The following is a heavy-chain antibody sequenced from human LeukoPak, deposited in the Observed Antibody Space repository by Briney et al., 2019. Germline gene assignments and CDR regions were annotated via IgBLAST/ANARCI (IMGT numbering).Heavy chain of an antibody. D-gene: IGHD3-3*01. J-gene: IGHJ4*02. CDR3: AREGGFYRPLDY. CDR2: VHLDGRT. V-gene: IGHV4-4*02. Sequence: SGAPSLTCDQSGGSPSSTNWWTWARKPPGKGLEWIGEVHLDGRTNYNPSLKSRLIMTVDLPENHISLKLTSVTAADTAVYYCAREGGFYRPLDYSGQGTLVTVS. CDR1: GGSPSSTNW.